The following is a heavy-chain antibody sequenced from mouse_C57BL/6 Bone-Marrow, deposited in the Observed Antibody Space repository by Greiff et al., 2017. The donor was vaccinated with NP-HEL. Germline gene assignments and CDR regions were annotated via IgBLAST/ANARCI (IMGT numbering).Heavy chain of an antibody. CDR1: GYAFTNYL. J-gene: IGHJ3*01. Sequence: QVQLQQSGAELVRPGTSVKVSCKASGYAFTNYLIEWVKQRPGQGLEWIGVINPGSGGTNYNEKFKGKATLTADKYSSTAYMQLSSLTSEDSAVYFCAISREGSSGPFAYWGQGTLVTVSA. D-gene: IGHD3-2*02. CDR2: INPGSGGT. CDR3: AISREGSSGPFAY. V-gene: IGHV1-54*01.